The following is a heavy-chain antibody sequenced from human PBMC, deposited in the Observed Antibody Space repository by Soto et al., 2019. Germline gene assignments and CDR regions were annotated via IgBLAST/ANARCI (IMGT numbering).Heavy chain of an antibody. CDR1: GFTFSSYW. D-gene: IGHD6-13*01. CDR3: ARVLGYSSSWYSGHYYYYGMDV. J-gene: IGHJ6*02. Sequence: GGSLRLSCADSGFTFSSYWMSWVRQAPRKGLEWVANIKQDGSEKYYVDSVKGRFTISRDNAKNSLYLQMNSLRAEDTAVYYCARVLGYSSSWYSGHYYYYGMDVWGQGTTVTVSS. CDR2: IKQDGSEK. V-gene: IGHV3-7*03.